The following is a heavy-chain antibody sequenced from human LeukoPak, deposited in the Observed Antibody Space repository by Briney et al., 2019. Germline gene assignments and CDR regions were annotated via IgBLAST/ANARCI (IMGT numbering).Heavy chain of an antibody. D-gene: IGHD5-12*01. V-gene: IGHV4-59*01. Sequence: SETLSLTCTVSGGSISSYYWSWIRQPPGKGLEWSGYIYYSGSTNYNPSLKSRVTISVDTSKNQFSLKLSSVTAADTAVYYCARGRDIVATTDFDYWGQGTLVTVSS. CDR3: ARGRDIVATTDFDY. CDR2: IYYSGST. CDR1: GGSISSYY. J-gene: IGHJ4*02.